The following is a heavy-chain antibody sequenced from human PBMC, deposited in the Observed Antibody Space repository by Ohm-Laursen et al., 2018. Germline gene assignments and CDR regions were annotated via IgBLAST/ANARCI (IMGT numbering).Heavy chain of an antibody. D-gene: IGHD1-26*01. V-gene: IGHV1-69*10. CDR1: GGTFSSYA. Sequence: SVKVSCKASGGTFSSYAISWVRQAPGQGLEWMGGIIPIFGIANYAQKFQGRVTITADKSTSTAYMELSSLRSEDTAVYYCATLGPSGSEVPFDYWGQGTLVTVSS. J-gene: IGHJ4*02. CDR2: IIPIFGIA. CDR3: ATLGPSGSEVPFDY.